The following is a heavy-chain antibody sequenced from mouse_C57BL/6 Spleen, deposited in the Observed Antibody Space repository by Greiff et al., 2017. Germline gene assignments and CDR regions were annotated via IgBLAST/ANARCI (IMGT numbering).Heavy chain of an antibody. V-gene: IGHV1-82*01. J-gene: IGHJ1*03. D-gene: IGHD1-1*01. CDR3: ARSGGYYGSSPYWYFDV. CDR2: IYPGDGDT. Sequence: VQLQQSGPELVKPGASVKISCKASGYAFSSSWMNWVKQRPGKGLEWIGRIYPGDGDTNYNGKFKGKATLTADKSSSTAYMQLSSLTSEDSAVYFCARSGGYYGSSPYWYFDVWGTGTTGTVSS. CDR1: GYAFSSSW.